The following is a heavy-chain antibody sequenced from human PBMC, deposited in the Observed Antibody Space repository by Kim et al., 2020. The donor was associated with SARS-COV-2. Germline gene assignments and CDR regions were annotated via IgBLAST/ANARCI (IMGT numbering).Heavy chain of an antibody. CDR3: AKYSDPSPRDYDS. V-gene: IGHV3-23*01. J-gene: IGHJ4*02. Sequence: DPVKGRFIIPRDNSKNTLYLQMNSLRAEDTAVYYCAKYSDPSPRDYDSWGQGTLVTVSS. D-gene: IGHD4-4*01.